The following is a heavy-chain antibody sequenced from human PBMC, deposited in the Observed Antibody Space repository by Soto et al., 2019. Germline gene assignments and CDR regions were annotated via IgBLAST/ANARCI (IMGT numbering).Heavy chain of an antibody. CDR2: IYYSGST. CDR3: ARRWGTYFDY. Sequence: SETLSLTCTVSGGSISSYYWSWIRQPPGKGLEWIGYIYYSGSTNYNPSLKSRVTISVDTSKNQFSLKLSSVTAADTSVYYCARRWGTYFDYWGQGTLVTVSS. D-gene: IGHD7-27*01. J-gene: IGHJ4*02. V-gene: IGHV4-59*01. CDR1: GGSISSYY.